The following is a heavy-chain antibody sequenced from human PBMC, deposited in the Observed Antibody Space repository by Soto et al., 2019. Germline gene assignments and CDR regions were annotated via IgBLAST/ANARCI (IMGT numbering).Heavy chain of an antibody. J-gene: IGHJ4*02. V-gene: IGHV3-30*19. CDR3: ARDQVQLWTNFDY. Sequence: QVQLVESGGGVVQPGRSLRLSCAASGFTFSSYGMHWVRQAPGKGLEWVAVISYDGSNKYYADSVKGRFTISRDNSKNTLYLQMNSLRAEDTAVYYCARDQVQLWTNFDYWGQGTLVTVSS. CDR1: GFTFSSYG. D-gene: IGHD5-18*01. CDR2: ISYDGSNK.